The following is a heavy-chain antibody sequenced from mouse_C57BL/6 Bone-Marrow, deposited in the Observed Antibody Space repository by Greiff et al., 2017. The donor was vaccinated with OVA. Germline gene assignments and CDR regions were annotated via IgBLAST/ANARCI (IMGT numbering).Heavy chain of an antibody. Sequence: EVKLMESGGGLVQPGGSLKLSCAASGFTFSDYGMAWVRQAPRKGPEWVAFISNLAYSIYYADTVTGRFTISRANAKNTLYLEMSSLRSEDTAMYYCARVRGNYGFFAYWGQGTLVTVSA. CDR1: GFTFSDYG. CDR3: ARVRGNYGFFAY. J-gene: IGHJ3*01. CDR2: ISNLAYSI. D-gene: IGHD2-1*01. V-gene: IGHV5-15*01.